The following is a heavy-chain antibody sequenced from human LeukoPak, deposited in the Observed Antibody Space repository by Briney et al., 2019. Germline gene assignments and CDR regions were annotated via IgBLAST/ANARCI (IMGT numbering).Heavy chain of an antibody. CDR3: ARFTPQGYGWGGYNRFDP. V-gene: IGHV4-61*05. Sequence: SETLSLTCTVSGGSISSSSYYWGWIRQPPGKGLEWIGYIYYSGSTNYNPPLKSRVTISVDTSKNQFSLNLTSVTAADTAVYYCARFTPQGYGWGGYNRFDPWGQGTLVTVSS. J-gene: IGHJ5*02. D-gene: IGHD3-16*01. CDR2: IYYSGST. CDR1: GGSISSSSYY.